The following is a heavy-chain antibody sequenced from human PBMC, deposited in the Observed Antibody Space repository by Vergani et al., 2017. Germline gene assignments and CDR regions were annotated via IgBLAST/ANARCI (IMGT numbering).Heavy chain of an antibody. CDR1: GYTFTNYY. V-gene: IGHV1-46*03. J-gene: IGHJ4*02. CDR2: INPSGGST. CDR3: ARPHGDILPPDPRRLDY. Sequence: QVLLVQSGAEVKKPGASVRVSCKTSGYTFTNYYIHWVLQAPGQGLEWMGIINPSGGSTTYAQQFQGRLTMTRDTSTSTVYMDLSNLRSEDTAVYYCARPHGDILPPDPRRLDYWGQGTLVTVSS.